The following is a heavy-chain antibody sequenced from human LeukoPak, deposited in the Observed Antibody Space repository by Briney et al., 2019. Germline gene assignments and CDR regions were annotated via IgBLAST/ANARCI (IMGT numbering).Heavy chain of an antibody. J-gene: IGHJ5*02. CDR3: ARDLGRYCSGGSCSLSYNWFDP. V-gene: IGHV1-69*06. D-gene: IGHD2-15*01. Sequence: GASVKVSCKACGGTFSSYAISWVRQVPGQGLEWMGRIIPIFGTANYAQKFQGRVTITADKSTSTAYMELSSLRSEDTAVYYCARDLGRYCSGGSCSLSYNWFDPWGQGTLVTVSS. CDR2: IIPIFGTA. CDR1: GGTFSSYA.